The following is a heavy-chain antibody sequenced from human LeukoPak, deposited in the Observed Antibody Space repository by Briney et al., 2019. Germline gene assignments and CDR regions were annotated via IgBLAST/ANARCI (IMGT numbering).Heavy chain of an antibody. CDR3: ARAGPFYYYMDV. V-gene: IGHV4-39*01. CDR2: IYYSGST. CDR1: GGSISSTSYY. J-gene: IGHJ6*03. Sequence: SETLSLTCTVSGGSISSTSYYWGWIRQPPGKGLEWIGSIYYSGSTYYNPSLKSRVTISVDTSKNQFSLKLSSVTAADTAVYYCARAGPFYYYMDVWGKGTTVTVSS.